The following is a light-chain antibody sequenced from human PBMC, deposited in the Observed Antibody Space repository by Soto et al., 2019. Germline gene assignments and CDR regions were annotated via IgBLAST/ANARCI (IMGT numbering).Light chain of an antibody. CDR3: QQHNYWPS. V-gene: IGKV3-15*01. J-gene: IGKJ2*01. CDR1: QSVGSN. Sequence: EIVMTQSPVTLSVSPGERATLSCRASQSVGSNLAWYQQNPGQAPRLLLYGASTRATGIPGRFSGSGSGTEFPLTITSLQSEDFAVYYCQQHNYWPSFGQGTQLEFK. CDR2: GAS.